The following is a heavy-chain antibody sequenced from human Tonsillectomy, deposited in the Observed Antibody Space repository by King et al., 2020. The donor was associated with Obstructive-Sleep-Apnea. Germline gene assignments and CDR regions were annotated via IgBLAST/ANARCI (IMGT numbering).Heavy chain of an antibody. V-gene: IGHV1-2*02. CDR3: ARGRGNSVVAYYFDH. Sequence: QLVQSGAEVKKPGASVSVSCKASGYTFTNYYMHWVRQAPGQGLEWMGWINPNNGGTNFAQKFQGRVTMTRDTSFSTAYMDLSRLRSDDTAVYYCARGRGNSVVAYYFDHWGQGTLVTVSS. CDR1: GYTFTNYY. CDR2: INPNNGGT. D-gene: IGHD4-23*01. J-gene: IGHJ4*02.